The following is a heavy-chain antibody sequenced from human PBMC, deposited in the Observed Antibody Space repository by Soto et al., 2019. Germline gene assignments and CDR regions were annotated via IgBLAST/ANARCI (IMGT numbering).Heavy chain of an antibody. CDR2: IYYNGST. Sequence: SATLSLTCTVSGDSISSNSHYWGWIRQPPGKSLESIGYIYYNGSTNYNPSLKSRFTISLVTSKNQFSLKLSSVIAADTAVYYCARAPGIAVAGTYGMDVWGQGTTVT. CDR1: GDSISSNSHY. CDR3: ARAPGIAVAGTYGMDV. V-gene: IGHV4-61*05. J-gene: IGHJ6*02. D-gene: IGHD6-19*01.